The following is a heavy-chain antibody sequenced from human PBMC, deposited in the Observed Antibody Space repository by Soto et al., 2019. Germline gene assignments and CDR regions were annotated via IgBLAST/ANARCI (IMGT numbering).Heavy chain of an antibody. CDR2: IYPGDSKT. CDR3: ARTAAAGKYYYGMDV. Sequence: LGESLKISCKGSGYSFANYWIGWVRQMPGKGLEWMGIIYPGDSKTIYSPSFQGQVTISVDKSISTAFLQWSSLKASDTAMYYCARTAAAGKYYYGMDVWGQGTTVTVSS. V-gene: IGHV5-51*01. D-gene: IGHD6-13*01. CDR1: GYSFANYW. J-gene: IGHJ6*02.